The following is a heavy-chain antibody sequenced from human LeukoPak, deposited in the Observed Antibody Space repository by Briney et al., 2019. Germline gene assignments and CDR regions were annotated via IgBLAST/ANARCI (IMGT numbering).Heavy chain of an antibody. Sequence: ASVKVTCKASGYAFTGYDMHWVRQPPGQGLQWMGWINPNSGGTNYAQKFQGRVTMTRDTSISTAYMELSRLRSDDTAVYYCARALLWFGEPHAADYWGQGTLVTVSS. CDR3: ARALLWFGEPHAADY. CDR2: INPNSGGT. V-gene: IGHV1-2*02. CDR1: GYAFTGYD. D-gene: IGHD3-10*01. J-gene: IGHJ4*02.